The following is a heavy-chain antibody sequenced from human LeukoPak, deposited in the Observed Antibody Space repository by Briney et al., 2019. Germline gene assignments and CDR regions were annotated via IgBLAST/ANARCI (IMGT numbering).Heavy chain of an antibody. Sequence: GASVKVSCKASGYTFTSYGISWVRQAPGQGLEWMGWISAYNGNTNYAQKLQGRVTMTTDTSTSTAYMELRSLRSDDTAVYYCARRPVAGGNYYYYMDVWGKGTTVTVSS. CDR1: GYTFTSYG. CDR2: ISAYNGNT. V-gene: IGHV1-18*01. J-gene: IGHJ6*03. CDR3: ARRPVAGGNYYYYMDV. D-gene: IGHD6-13*01.